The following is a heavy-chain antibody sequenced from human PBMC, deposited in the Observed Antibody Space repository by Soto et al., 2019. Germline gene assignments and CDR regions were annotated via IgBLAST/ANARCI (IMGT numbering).Heavy chain of an antibody. J-gene: IGHJ4*02. D-gene: IGHD6-19*01. V-gene: IGHV3-74*01. CDR2: ISSDEGIT. Sequence: PGGSLRLSCVASGFTFSNYWMHWVRQAPGKGLVWVSRISSDEGITNYADSVKGRFTISRDNAKNTLYLQMNSLRAEDTAVYYCAIFSVAGPRPIHWGQGTLVTVSS. CDR1: GFTFSNYW. CDR3: AIFSVAGPRPIH.